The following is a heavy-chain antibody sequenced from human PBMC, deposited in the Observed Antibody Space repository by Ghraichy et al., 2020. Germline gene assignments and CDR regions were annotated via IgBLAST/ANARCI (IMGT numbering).Heavy chain of an antibody. CDR1: DGFISSSSNY. J-gene: IGHJ4*02. D-gene: IGHD1-7*01. CDR3: VRYMEGTIKDC. Sequence: SETLSLNCAISDGFISSSSNYWGWIRQPPGKGLEWIGTVSYSGSAYYNPSLKSRLTMSVDTSRSHFSLKLSSVSAADTAVYYCVRYMEGTIKDCWGQGTLVTVYS. CDR2: VSYSGSA. V-gene: IGHV4-39*02.